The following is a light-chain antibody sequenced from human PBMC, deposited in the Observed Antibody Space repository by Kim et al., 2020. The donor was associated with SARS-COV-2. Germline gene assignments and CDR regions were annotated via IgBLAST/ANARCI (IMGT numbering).Light chain of an antibody. V-gene: IGLV1-40*01. Sequence: QSVLTQPPSVSGAPGQRVTISCYGTGSNIGSDYVVHWYNQLPGDAPKGVIYSNDKRPSGVPDRFSGSQSGPSASLAITGLQPDDEGYYYCQSYDSNLRGAVFGGGTRLTVL. CDR1: GSNIGSDYV. J-gene: IGLJ3*02. CDR2: SND. CDR3: QSYDSNLRGAV.